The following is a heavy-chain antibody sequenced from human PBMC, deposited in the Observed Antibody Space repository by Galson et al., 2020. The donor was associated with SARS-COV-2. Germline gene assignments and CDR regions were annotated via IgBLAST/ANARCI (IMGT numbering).Heavy chain of an antibody. Sequence: SETLSLTCAVYGGSFSGYYWSWIRQPPGKGLEWIGEINHSGSTNYNPSLKSRVTISVDTSKNQFSLKLSSVTAADTAVYYCARVKWYSSGGTHRGWYFDLWGRGTLVTVSS. V-gene: IGHV4-34*01. D-gene: IGHD6-19*01. CDR2: INHSGST. CDR1: GGSFSGYY. CDR3: ARVKWYSSGGTHRGWYFDL. J-gene: IGHJ2*01.